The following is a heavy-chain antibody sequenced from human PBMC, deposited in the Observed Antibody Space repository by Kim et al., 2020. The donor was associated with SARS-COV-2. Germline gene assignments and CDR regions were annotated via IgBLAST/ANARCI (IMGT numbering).Heavy chain of an antibody. D-gene: IGHD5-12*01. Sequence: SETLSLTCTVSGGSISSYYWSWIRQPPGKGLEWIGYIYYSGSTNYNPSLKSRVTISVDTSKNQFSLKLSSVTAADTAVYYCARDGGYDNWFDPWGQGTL. CDR1: GGSISSYY. CDR2: IYYSGST. V-gene: IGHV4-59*01. CDR3: ARDGGYDNWFDP. J-gene: IGHJ5*02.